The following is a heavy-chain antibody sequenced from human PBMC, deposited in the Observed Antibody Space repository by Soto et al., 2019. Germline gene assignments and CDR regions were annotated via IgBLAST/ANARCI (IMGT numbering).Heavy chain of an antibody. D-gene: IGHD3-10*01. CDR2: IYYSGST. CDR3: ASFTNYYGSGDDAFDI. J-gene: IGHJ3*02. Sequence: QEQLQESGPGLVEPSETLSLTSSVSGGSISSYYWSWIRQPPGKGLEWIGYIYYSGSTKYNPSLKSRVTRSLDTSKNHFSLKLSSVTAADTAVYYCASFTNYYGSGDDAFDIWGQGTMVTVSS. CDR1: GGSISSYY. V-gene: IGHV4-59*01.